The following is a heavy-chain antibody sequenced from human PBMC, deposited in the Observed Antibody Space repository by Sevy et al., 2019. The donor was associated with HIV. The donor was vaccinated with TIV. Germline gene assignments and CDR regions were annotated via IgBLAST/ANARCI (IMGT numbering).Heavy chain of an antibody. CDR1: XXXXTXSXYX. CDR3: VQXXAAXAXXXS. CDR2: TYHSEQT. Sequence: SETLSLTCAVSXXXXTXSXYXWGWIRQPPXXGLEWVGXTYHSEQTYYNPSLKSRVTISVDASQNLFSLKLTSGTAADTAVYYCVQXXAAXAXXXSWGQGTLVTVSS. V-gene: IGHV4-39*02. J-gene: IGHJ4*02. D-gene: IGHD6-13*01.